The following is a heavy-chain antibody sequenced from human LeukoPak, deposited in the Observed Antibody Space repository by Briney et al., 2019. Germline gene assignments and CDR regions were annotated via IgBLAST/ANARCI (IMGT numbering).Heavy chain of an antibody. CDR2: ISWNSGNI. CDR1: GFTFDDYA. V-gene: IGHV3-9*01. D-gene: IGHD2-15*01. J-gene: IGHJ4*02. Sequence: PGRSLRLSCAASGFTFDDYAMHWVRQAPGKGLEWVPGISWNSGNIGYAASVKGRFTISRDNAKNSLYLQMNSLGAEDTALYYCAKDTSYSSTKLDYWGQGTLVTVSS. CDR3: AKDTSYSSTKLDY.